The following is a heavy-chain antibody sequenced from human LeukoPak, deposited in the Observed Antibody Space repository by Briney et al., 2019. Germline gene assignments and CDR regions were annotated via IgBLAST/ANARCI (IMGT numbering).Heavy chain of an antibody. V-gene: IGHV3-23*01. CDR2: ISGSGGST. CDR3: AKEPSRLRLGESTPIDY. CDR1: GFTFSSYA. J-gene: IGHJ4*02. Sequence: PGASLRLSCAASGFTFSSYAMSWVRQAPGKGLEWVSAISGSGGSTYYADSVKGRFTISRDNSKNTLYLQMNSLRAEDTAVYYCAKEPSRLRLGESTPIDYWGQGTLVTVSS. D-gene: IGHD3-16*01.